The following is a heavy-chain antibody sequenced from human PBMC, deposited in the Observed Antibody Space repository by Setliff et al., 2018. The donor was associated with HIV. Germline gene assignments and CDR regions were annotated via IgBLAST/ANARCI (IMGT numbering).Heavy chain of an antibody. CDR2: MNPNSGNT. CDR1: GYTFTSYD. CDR3: ARGRRIDDFWSGYFSRYYFEY. V-gene: IGHV1-8*03. J-gene: IGHJ4*02. D-gene: IGHD3-3*01. Sequence: GASVKVSCKASGYTFTSYDINWVRQATGQGLEWMGWMNPNSGNTGYAQKFQGRVTITRNTSISTAYMELSSLRSEDTAVYYCARGRRIDDFWSGYFSRYYFEYWGQGTLVTVPS.